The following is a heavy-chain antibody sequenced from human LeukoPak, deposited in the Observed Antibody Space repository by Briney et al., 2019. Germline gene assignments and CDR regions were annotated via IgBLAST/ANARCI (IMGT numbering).Heavy chain of an antibody. CDR3: ARQGFGYYYDSSGSRLEVPNRFDP. D-gene: IGHD3-22*01. CDR2: IYYSGST. Sequence: SETLSLTCTVSGGSIISYYWSWIRQPPGKGLEWIGYIYYSGSTNYNPSLKSRVTISVDTSKNQFSLKLSSVTAADTAVYYCARQGFGYYYDSSGSRLEVPNRFDPWGQGTLVTVSS. J-gene: IGHJ5*02. V-gene: IGHV4-59*08. CDR1: GGSIISYY.